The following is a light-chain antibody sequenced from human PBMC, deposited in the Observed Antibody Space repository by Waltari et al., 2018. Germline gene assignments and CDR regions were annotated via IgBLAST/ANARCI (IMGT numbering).Light chain of an antibody. Sequence: EIVLTQSPGTLYLSPGERATLSCRASQSLRSNFLAWYQHKAGQAPRLLIYGTSTRATGIPDRFSGSGSGTDFTLAIRRLAPEDFAVYYCQQYDSSPRTFGLGTKVEVK. V-gene: IGKV3-20*01. CDR2: GTS. CDR3: QQYDSSPRT. CDR1: QSLRSNF. J-gene: IGKJ1*01.